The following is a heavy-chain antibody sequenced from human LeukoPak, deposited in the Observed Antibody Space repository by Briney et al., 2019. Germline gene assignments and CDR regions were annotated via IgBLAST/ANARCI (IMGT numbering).Heavy chain of an antibody. Sequence: NPSETLSLTCTVSGGSISSSSYYWGWIRQPPGKGLEWIGYIYYSGSTNYNPSLKSRVTISVDTSKNQFSLKLSSVTAADTAVYYCARMRNYDILTGYESAMDYWGQGTLVTVSP. J-gene: IGHJ4*02. CDR1: GGSISSSSYY. D-gene: IGHD3-9*01. V-gene: IGHV4-61*05. CDR2: IYYSGST. CDR3: ARMRNYDILTGYESAMDY.